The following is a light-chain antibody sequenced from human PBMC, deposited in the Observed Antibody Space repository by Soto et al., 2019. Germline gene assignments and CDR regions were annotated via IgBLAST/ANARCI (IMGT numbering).Light chain of an antibody. CDR2: KAS. CDR1: QSISSW. J-gene: IGKJ4*01. Sequence: QSPPTLSANIGDRVTITCRASQSISSWLAWYQQKPGKAPKLLIYKASSLESGVPSRFSGSGSGTEFTLTISSLQPDDFATYYCLQDSNYPLSFGGRSKVDIK. V-gene: IGKV1-5*03. CDR3: LQDSNYPLS.